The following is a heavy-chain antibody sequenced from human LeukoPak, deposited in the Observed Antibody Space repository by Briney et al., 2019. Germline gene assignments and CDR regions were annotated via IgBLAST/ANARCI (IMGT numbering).Heavy chain of an antibody. V-gene: IGHV4-39*01. CDR1: GGSISSSGYY. CDR3: ARPRHNWNHYFDY. J-gene: IGHJ4*01. CDR2: IYYGGSH. D-gene: IGHD1-20*01. Sequence: SETLSLTCTVSGGSISSSGYYWGWIRQPPGKGLEWIGTIYYGGSHYYNPSLKSRVTISVDTSKNQFSLKMTSLTAADTAVYYCARPRHNWNHYFDYWGHGILVTVSS.